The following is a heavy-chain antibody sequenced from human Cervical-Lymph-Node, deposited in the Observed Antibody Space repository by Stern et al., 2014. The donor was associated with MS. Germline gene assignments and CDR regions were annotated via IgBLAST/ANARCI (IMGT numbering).Heavy chain of an antibody. CDR2: IIPILAMT. CDR1: GGSFSSYA. D-gene: IGHD6-13*01. V-gene: IGHV1-69*04. CDR3: ARRSESSSWYGSEYYYYGMDV. Sequence: QVQLVQSGAEVKKPGSSVKVSCKASGGSFSSYAISWVRQAPGQGLEWMGRIIPILAMTNYAQKFQDRVTITADKSTSTAYMELSSLRSDDTAVYYCARRSESSSWYGSEYYYYGMDVWGQGTTVTVSS. J-gene: IGHJ6*02.